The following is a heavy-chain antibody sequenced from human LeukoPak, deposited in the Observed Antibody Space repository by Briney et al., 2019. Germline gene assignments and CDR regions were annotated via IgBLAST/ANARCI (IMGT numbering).Heavy chain of an antibody. J-gene: IGHJ5*02. CDR3: ARHYSSSWYGFDP. D-gene: IGHD6-13*01. Sequence: KASETLSLTCTVSGGSISSYYWSWIRQPPGKGLEWIGYIYYSGSTNYNPSLKSRVTISVDTSKNQFSLKLSSVTAADTAVYYCARHYSSSWYGFDPWGQGTLVTVSS. V-gene: IGHV4-59*08. CDR2: IYYSGST. CDR1: GGSISSYY.